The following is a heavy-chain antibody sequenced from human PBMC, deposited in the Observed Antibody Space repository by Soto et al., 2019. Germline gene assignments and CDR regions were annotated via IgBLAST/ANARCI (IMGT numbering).Heavy chain of an antibody. CDR1: VFTFINAW. D-gene: IGHD1-20*01. J-gene: IGHJ6*02. V-gene: IGHV3-15*01. Sequence: GWSLRLSCASSVFTFINAWMSWVRQAPGKGLEWVGRIKSKTDGGTTDYAAPVKGRFTISRDDSKNTLYLQMNSLKTEDTAVYYCTSLTPLYYYYGMDVWGQGTTVTVSS. CDR3: TSLTPLYYYYGMDV. CDR2: IKSKTDGGTT.